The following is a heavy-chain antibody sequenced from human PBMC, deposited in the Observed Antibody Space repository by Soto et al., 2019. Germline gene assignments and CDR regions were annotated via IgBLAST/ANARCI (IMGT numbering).Heavy chain of an antibody. J-gene: IGHJ4*02. CDR1: GFTFSDYY. CDR2: ISSGSTI. D-gene: IGHD5-12*01. Sequence: QVQLVESGGGLVKPGGSLRLSCAASGFTFSDYYMSWIRQAPGKGLEWVSYISSGSTIYYADSVKGRFTISRDNAKNSLYLQMNSLRAEDTAVYYCARPARYSGYDYIGYWGQGTLVTVSS. CDR3: ARPARYSGYDYIGY. V-gene: IGHV3-11*01.